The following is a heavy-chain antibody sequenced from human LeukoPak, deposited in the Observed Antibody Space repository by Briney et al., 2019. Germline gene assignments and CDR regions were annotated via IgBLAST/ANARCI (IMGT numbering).Heavy chain of an antibody. D-gene: IGHD4-17*01. J-gene: IGHJ4*02. CDR1: GDSMRSSSYY. Sequence: SDPVSLTCSLCGDSMRSSSYYWRWIRQPRGKGLEWNGCIYYTGRPHYNPYLKSHVTISVDTSTVQFSLKLSSLTAAGTAVYYCARDWRDGDDVIPFNCWGEGTLVTVSS. CDR2: IYYTGRP. V-gene: IGHV4-39*07. CDR3: ARDWRDGDDVIPFNC.